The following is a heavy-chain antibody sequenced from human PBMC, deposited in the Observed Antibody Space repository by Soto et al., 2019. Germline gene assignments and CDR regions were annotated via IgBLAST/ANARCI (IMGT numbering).Heavy chain of an antibody. V-gene: IGHV4-30-4*01. D-gene: IGHD3-22*01. CDR3: AREYYYDSRRYYFWFDP. CDR1: SGSISSGDYY. CDR2: IYYSGRT. Sequence: QVQLQESGPGLVKPSHTLSLTCTVSSGSISSGDYYWSWIRQPPGKGLAWIGYIYYSGRTYYNPSLKSRVTIAVDTSKNQFSLKLSSVTAADTAVYYCAREYYYDSRRYYFWFDPWGQGTLVTVSS. J-gene: IGHJ5*02.